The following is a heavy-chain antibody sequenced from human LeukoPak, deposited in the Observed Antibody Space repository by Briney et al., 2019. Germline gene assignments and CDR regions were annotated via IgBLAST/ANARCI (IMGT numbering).Heavy chain of an antibody. J-gene: IGHJ3*02. CDR1: GYTFTTYY. V-gene: IGHV1-46*01. CDR2: INPTDGST. D-gene: IGHD3-10*01. CDR3: ARKELRRTSGWGYGSGSFSSHDAFDI. Sequence: GASVKVSCKASGYTFTTYYVDWVRQAPGQGLEWMGIINPTDGSTSYAQKFQGRITMTRDTSTSTVYMELSSLRSEDTAVYYCARKELRRTSGWGYGSGSFSSHDAFDIWGQGTMVTVSS.